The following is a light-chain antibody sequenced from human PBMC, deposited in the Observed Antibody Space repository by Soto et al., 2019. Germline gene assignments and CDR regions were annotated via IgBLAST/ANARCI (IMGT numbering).Light chain of an antibody. CDR1: SSNIGNNA. CDR3: AAWDDSLNGYV. Sequence: QSVLTQPPSVSDAPRQRVTISCSGSSSNIGNNAVNWYQQLPGKAPKLLIYYDDLLPSGVSDRFSGSKSGTSASLAISGLQSDDEADYYCAAWDDSLNGYVFGTGTKLTVL. CDR2: YDD. V-gene: IGLV1-36*01. J-gene: IGLJ1*01.